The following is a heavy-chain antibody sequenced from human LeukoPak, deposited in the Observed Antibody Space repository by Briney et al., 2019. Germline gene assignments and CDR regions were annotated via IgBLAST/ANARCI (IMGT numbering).Heavy chain of an antibody. CDR1: GGSFSGYY. CDR3: ARDRGYSYAFGY. D-gene: IGHD5-18*01. V-gene: IGHV4-34*01. Sequence: SETLSLTCAVYGGSFSGYYWSWIRQPPGKGLEWIGEINHSGSTNYNPSLKSRATISVDTSKNQFSLKLSSVTAADTAVYYCARDRGYSYAFGYWGQGTLVTVSS. J-gene: IGHJ4*02. CDR2: INHSGST.